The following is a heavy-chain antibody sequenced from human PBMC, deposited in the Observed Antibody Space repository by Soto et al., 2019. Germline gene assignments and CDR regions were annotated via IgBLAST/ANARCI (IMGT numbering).Heavy chain of an antibody. V-gene: IGHV3-23*01. CDR1: GFTFSSYA. CDR2: ISGSGGST. CDR3: AKAPDYYYSSGYYLMDYYYYGMDV. Sequence: LRLSCAASGFTFSSYAMSWVRQAPGEGLEWVSAISGSGGSTYYADSVKGRFTISRDNSKNTLYLQMNSLRAEDTAVYYCAKAPDYYYSSGYYLMDYYYYGMDVWGQGTTVTVSS. J-gene: IGHJ6*02. D-gene: IGHD3-22*01.